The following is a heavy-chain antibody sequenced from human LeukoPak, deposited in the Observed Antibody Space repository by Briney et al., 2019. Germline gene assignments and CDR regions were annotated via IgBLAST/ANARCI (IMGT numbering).Heavy chain of an antibody. J-gene: IGHJ4*02. V-gene: IGHV4-39*07. CDR3: ARAQSRGYSYGPFDF. D-gene: IGHD5-18*01. Sequence: SETLSLTCNVSGGSISSSSYYWGWIRQSPGKGLEWIGSIYYSGRTYYNPSPKSRVTISVDTSNNQFSLKLTSVTAADTAVFYCARAQSRGYSYGPFDFWGQGTLVTVSS. CDR2: IYYSGRT. CDR1: GGSISSSSYY.